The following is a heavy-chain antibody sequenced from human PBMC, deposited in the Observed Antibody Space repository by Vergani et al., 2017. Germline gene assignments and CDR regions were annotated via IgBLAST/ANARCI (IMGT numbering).Heavy chain of an antibody. CDR2: ISGSSSYV. D-gene: IGHD2-2*01. V-gene: IGHV3-21*02. CDR1: GFSFSSYS. J-gene: IGHJ6*03. CDR3: ARVRGGGNQLLPPYYYYYMDV. Sequence: EVQLVESGGGLVKPGGSLRLSCAASGFSFSSYSMNWVRQAPGKGLEWVASISGSSSYVFYRDSVEGRFTITRDNAKKSVYLQMNSLRAEDTAVYYCARVRGGGNQLLPPYYYYYMDVWGKXT.